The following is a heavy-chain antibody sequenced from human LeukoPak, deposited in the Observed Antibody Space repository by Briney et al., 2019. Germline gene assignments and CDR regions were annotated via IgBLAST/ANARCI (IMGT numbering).Heavy chain of an antibody. D-gene: IGHD2-15*01. CDR2: INHSGST. CDR1: GGSFSGYY. V-gene: IGHV4-34*01. Sequence: SETLSLTCAVYGGSFSGYYWSWIRQPPGKGLEWIGEINHSGSTNYNPSLKSRVTILVDTSKNQFSLKLSSVTAADTAVYYCARKDIVVVVATTSTSFDPWGQGTLVTFSS. J-gene: IGHJ5*02. CDR3: ARKDIVVVVATTSTSFDP.